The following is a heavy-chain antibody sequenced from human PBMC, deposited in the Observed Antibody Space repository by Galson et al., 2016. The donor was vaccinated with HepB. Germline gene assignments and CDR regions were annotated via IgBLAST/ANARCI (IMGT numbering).Heavy chain of an antibody. V-gene: IGHV2-70*04. Sequence: PALVTPTQTLTLTCVFSGFSLDTREMTVGWIRQPPGKALEWLARLDWDDDKVYNSLLETRLTVSTDTTRNQVVLSMTNMDPVDTATYYCARLRMGSGLRTFDYWGRGLFVTVSS. CDR3: ARLRMGSGLRTFDY. CDR2: LDWDDDK. J-gene: IGHJ4*02. D-gene: IGHD3-10*01. CDR1: GFSLDTREMT.